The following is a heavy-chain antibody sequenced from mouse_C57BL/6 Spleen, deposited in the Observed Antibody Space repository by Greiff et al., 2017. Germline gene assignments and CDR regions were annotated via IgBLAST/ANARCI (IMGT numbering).Heavy chain of an antibody. V-gene: IGHV1-80*01. J-gene: IGHJ2*01. Sequence: QVQLQQSGAELVKPGASVKISCKASGYAFSSYWMNWVKQRPGKGLEWIGQIYPGDGDTNYNGKFKGKATLTADKSSSTAYMQLSSLPSEDSAVYFCAREAAQSVNFDYWGQGTTLTVSS. D-gene: IGHD3-2*02. CDR3: AREAAQSVNFDY. CDR1: GYAFSSYW. CDR2: IYPGDGDT.